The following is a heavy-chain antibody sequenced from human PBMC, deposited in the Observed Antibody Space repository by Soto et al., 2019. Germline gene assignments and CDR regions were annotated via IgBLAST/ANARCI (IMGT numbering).Heavy chain of an antibody. V-gene: IGHV2-5*02. CDR3: AHRPSYCSGGSCYSGFDY. CDR1: GFSLSTSGVG. Sequence: GSGPTLVNPTQTLTLTCPFSGFSLSTSGVGVGWIRQPPGKALEWLALIYWDGDKRYSPSLKSRLTITKDTSKNQVVLTMTNMDPVDTATYYCAHRPSYCSGGSCYSGFDYWGQGTLVTVSS. J-gene: IGHJ4*02. D-gene: IGHD2-15*01. CDR2: IYWDGDK.